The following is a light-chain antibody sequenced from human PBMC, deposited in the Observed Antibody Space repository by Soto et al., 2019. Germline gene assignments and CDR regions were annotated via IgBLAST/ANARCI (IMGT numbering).Light chain of an antibody. CDR3: HQYQRSLPSCT. Sequence: DIELTQSPCTLSLSPGERATLSCRASQSLASNYLAWYQQKPGQAPRLLIYTASIRATGIPDRFSGSGYGTDISLTISRLEPEDFAGYYCHQYQRSLPSCTFGQGTKVEIK. V-gene: IGKV3-20*01. J-gene: IGKJ2*02. CDR2: TAS. CDR1: QSLASNY.